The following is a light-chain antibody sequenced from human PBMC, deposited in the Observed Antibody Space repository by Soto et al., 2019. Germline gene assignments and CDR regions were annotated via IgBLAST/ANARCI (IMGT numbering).Light chain of an antibody. CDR1: QSISCNC. CDR3: KHVVAFLTWR. CDR2: GAS. V-gene: IGKV3-20*01. Sequence: IGVSKSPVAVSLNTGERATLSCRASQSISCNCVAWYQQKPGQAPSLLIYGASSRATGVPDRFSGGGSGTDFTLTISRLEPEDFAVYYCKHVVAFLTWRSGQVTNADIK. J-gene: IGKJ1*01.